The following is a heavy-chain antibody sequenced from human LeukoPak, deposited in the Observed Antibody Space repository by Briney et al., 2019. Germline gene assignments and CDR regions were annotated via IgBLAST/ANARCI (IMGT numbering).Heavy chain of an antibody. CDR3: ARGRTDIVVVVAAPALDY. CDR2: ISHSGST. J-gene: IGHJ4*02. V-gene: IGHV4-34*01. CDR1: GGSFSGYY. D-gene: IGHD2-15*01. Sequence: SETLSLTCAVYGGSFSGYYWSWIRQPPGKGLEWIGEISHSGSTNYNPSLKSRVTISVDTYKNQFSLKLSSETAADTAVYYCARGRTDIVVVVAAPALDYWGQGTLVTVSS.